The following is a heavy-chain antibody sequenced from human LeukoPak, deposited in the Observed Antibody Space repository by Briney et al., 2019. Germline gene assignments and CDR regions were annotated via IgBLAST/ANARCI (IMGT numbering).Heavy chain of an antibody. Sequence: RSGGPLTLSCAACGFTLDDYGMSGVRQAPGKGLEWVSGINWYGGNTGYAVAVKGRFTISRDNAKNSLYLQMNSLRAEDTALYDCARVDEKDMVRERTTGRSHAFDIWGQGTMVTVSS. J-gene: IGHJ3*02. CDR1: GFTLDDYG. D-gene: IGHD3-10*01. CDR3: ARVDEKDMVRERTTGRSHAFDI. CDR2: INWYGGNT. V-gene: IGHV3-20*01.